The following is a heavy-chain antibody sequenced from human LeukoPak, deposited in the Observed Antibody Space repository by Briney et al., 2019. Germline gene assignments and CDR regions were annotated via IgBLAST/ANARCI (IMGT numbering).Heavy chain of an antibody. J-gene: IGHJ5*02. Sequence: GESLKISCKGSGYSFTSYWIGWVRQMPGKGLEWMGIIYPGDSDTRYSPSFQGQVTISADKSISTAYLQWSSLKASDTAMYYCARQAESWYNRFDPWGQGTLVTVSS. CDR1: GYSFTSYW. CDR3: ARQAESWYNRFDP. CDR2: IYPGDSDT. D-gene: IGHD1-14*01. V-gene: IGHV5-51*01.